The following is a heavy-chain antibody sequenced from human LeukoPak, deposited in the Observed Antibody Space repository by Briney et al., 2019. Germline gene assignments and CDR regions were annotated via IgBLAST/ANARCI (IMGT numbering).Heavy chain of an antibody. D-gene: IGHD3-9*01. CDR1: GFTFSSYS. V-gene: IGHV3-21*01. CDR2: ISSSSNYI. Sequence: GGSLRLSCAAYGFTFSSYSMNWVRQAPGKGLEWVSSISSSSNYICYEDSVRGRFTISRDNAKTSLYLQMNSLRAEYTAVYYCARGHYDVLTDSLNQFAYWGQGTLVTVCS. J-gene: IGHJ4*02. CDR3: ARGHYDVLTDSLNQFAY.